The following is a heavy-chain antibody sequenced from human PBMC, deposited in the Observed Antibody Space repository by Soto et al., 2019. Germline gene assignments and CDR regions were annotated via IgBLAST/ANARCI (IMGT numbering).Heavy chain of an antibody. V-gene: IGHV1-3*01. CDR1: GYAFTGYG. J-gene: IGHJ5*02. CDR2: INAANGDT. CDR3: VRRHVSATGIDWFDH. D-gene: IGHD6-13*01. Sequence: SVKVSCKASGYAFTGYGIHWVRQAPGQRLEWMGWINAANGDTKYSPKFQGRVTITRDTSASTAYMELSSLRSEDTAVYYCVRRHVSATGIDWFDHWGQGTLVTVSS.